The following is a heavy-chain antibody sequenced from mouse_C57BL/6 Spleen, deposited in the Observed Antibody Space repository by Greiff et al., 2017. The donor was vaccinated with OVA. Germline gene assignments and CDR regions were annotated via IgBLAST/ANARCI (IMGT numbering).Heavy chain of an antibody. CDR3: ARSLRYDGYYVDCAMDY. CDR2: IYPGDGDT. CDR1: GYAFSSSW. V-gene: IGHV1-82*01. D-gene: IGHD2-3*01. Sequence: QVQLQQSGPELVKPGASVKISCKASGYAFSSSWMNWVKQRPGKGLEWIGRIYPGDGDTNYNGKFKGKATLTADKSSSTAYMQLSSLTSEDSAVDFCARSLRYDGYYVDCAMDYWGQGTSVTVSS. J-gene: IGHJ4*01.